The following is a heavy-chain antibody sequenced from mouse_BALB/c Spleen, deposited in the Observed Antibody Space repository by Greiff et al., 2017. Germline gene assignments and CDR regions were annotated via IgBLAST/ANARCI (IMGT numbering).Heavy chain of an antibody. CDR1: GYTFTSYW. CDR2: INPSTGYT. J-gene: IGHJ3*01. V-gene: IGHV1-7*01. D-gene: IGHD2-4*01. Sequence: VQLQQSGAELAKPGASVKMSCKASGYTFTSYWMHWVKQRPGQGLEWIGYINPSTGYTEYNQKFKDKATLTADKSSSTAYMQLSSLTSEDSAVYYCARYYDYSLFAYWGQGTLVTVSA. CDR3: ARYYDYSLFAY.